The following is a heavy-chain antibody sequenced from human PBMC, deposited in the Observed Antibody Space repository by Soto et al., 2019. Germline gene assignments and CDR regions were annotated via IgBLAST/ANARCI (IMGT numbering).Heavy chain of an antibody. CDR3: ARALPVAKGGFDP. CDR1: VFTVSKTY. V-gene: IGHV3-53*01. D-gene: IGHD2-2*01. CDR2: IYTAGGT. Sequence: WWSLRLSCSASVFTVSKTYMTWFRQPPGKGLECVSVIYTAGGTNYADSVKGRFIISRDNSKNTLYLQMNSLRAEDTAVYYCARALPVAKGGFDPWGQGTLVTVSS. J-gene: IGHJ5*02.